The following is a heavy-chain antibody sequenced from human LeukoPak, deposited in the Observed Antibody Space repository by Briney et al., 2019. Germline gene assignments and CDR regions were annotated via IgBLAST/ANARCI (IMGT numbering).Heavy chain of an antibody. J-gene: IGHJ5*02. CDR1: GFSISGYW. CDR2: IKQDGSVK. CDR3: ARDGGTDWYDP. Sequence: PGGSLRLSCAASGFSISGYWMTWVRQAPGKGLEWVANIKQDGSVKTYVASVKGRFTISRDNAKNSLYLQMDSLRVEDTAMYYCARDGGTDWYDPWGQGTLVTVSS. V-gene: IGHV3-7*01. D-gene: IGHD3-16*01.